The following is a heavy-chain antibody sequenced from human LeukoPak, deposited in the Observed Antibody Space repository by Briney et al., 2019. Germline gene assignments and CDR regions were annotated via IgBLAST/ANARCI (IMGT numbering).Heavy chain of an antibody. V-gene: IGHV3-23*01. CDR1: GFTFSSYA. CDR3: AKGWVSLYYFDY. D-gene: IGHD2-8*01. CDR2: ISGSGGST. J-gene: IGHJ4*02. Sequence: GGSLRLSCAASGFTFSSYAVSWVRQAPGKGLEWVSAISGSGGSTYYADSVKGRFTISRDNSKNTLYLQMNSLRAEDTAVYYCAKGWVSLYYFDYWGQGTLVTVSS.